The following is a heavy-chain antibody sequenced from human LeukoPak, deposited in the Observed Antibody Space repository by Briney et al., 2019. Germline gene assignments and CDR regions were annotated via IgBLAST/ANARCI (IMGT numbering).Heavy chain of an antibody. Sequence: GGSLRLSCAASGFTLRTYAMSWVRQAPGKGLEWVSSIGNSGGRTYYADSVKGRFTISGDIPKNTLYLQMNSLRVEDTAVYYCARDWMYYGSGSSPFDIWGQGTMVTVSS. D-gene: IGHD3-10*01. J-gene: IGHJ3*02. CDR2: IGNSGGRT. CDR1: GFTLRTYA. V-gene: IGHV3-23*01. CDR3: ARDWMYYGSGSSPFDI.